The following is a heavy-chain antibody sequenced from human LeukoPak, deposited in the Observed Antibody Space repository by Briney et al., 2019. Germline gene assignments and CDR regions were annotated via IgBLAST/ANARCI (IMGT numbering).Heavy chain of an antibody. CDR3: ARVLGVTPLLV. CDR2: INPDSGGT. J-gene: IGHJ4*02. CDR1: GYTFTGYY. V-gene: IGHV1-2*02. Sequence: ASVKVSCKASGYTFTGYYMHWVRQAPGQGLEWMGWINPDSGGTDYAQKFQGRVTMTRDTSINTAYMELSSRRYDDTAVYYCARVLGVTPLLVWGQGTLVTVSS. D-gene: IGHD3-16*01.